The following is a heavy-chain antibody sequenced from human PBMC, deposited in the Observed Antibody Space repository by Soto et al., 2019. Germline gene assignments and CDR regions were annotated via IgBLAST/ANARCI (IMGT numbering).Heavy chain of an antibody. J-gene: IGHJ4*02. CDR2: ISARGGSL. Sequence: EVQLLESGGGLVQPGGSLRLSCAASGFSFSSYAMVWVRQAPGKGLEWVSVISARGGSLYFGDSVKGRFTIPRDNSKNVLALEMNSLRAEDTATYFCAKCSIEYSASVDNWGQGTLVVVSS. CDR3: AKCSIEYSASVDN. V-gene: IGHV3-23*01. CDR1: GFSFSSYA. D-gene: IGHD5-12*01.